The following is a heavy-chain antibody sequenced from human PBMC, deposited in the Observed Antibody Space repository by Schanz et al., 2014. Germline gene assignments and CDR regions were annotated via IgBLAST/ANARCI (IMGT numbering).Heavy chain of an antibody. Sequence: EMQLLESGGGLAQPGGSLRLSCAASGFTFGDYAMTWVRQAPGKGLEWVSAINTGVNTYYADSVRGRFTMSRDNSKNTLYLQMNSLRAGDAAVYYCAKGRFGELSAFDIWGQGTMVTVSS. CDR2: INTGVNT. J-gene: IGHJ3*02. V-gene: IGHV3-23*01. CDR3: AKGRFGELSAFDI. CDR1: GFTFGDYA. D-gene: IGHD3-10*01.